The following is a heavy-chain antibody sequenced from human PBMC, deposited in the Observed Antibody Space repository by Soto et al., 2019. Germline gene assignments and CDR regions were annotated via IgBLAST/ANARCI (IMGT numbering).Heavy chain of an antibody. CDR3: ARDGYYYDSSGITGDAFDI. CDR2: IIPIFGTA. Sequence: GASVKVSCKASGGTFSSYAISWVRQAPGQGLEWMGGIIPIFGTANYAQKLQGRVTMTTDTSTSTAYMELRSLRSDDTAVYYCARDGYYYDSSGITGDAFDIWGQGTMVTVSS. CDR1: GGTFSSYA. D-gene: IGHD3-22*01. V-gene: IGHV1-69*05. J-gene: IGHJ3*02.